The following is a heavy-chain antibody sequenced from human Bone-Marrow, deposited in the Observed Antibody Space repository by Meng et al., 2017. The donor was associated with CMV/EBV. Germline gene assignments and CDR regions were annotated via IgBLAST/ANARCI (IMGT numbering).Heavy chain of an antibody. CDR1: GFTFSGSA. D-gene: IGHD3-10*01. J-gene: IGHJ6*02. V-gene: IGHV3-73*01. CDR3: TRITMVRGVITTRSGMDV. Sequence: GGSLRLSCAASGFTFSGSAMHWVRQASGKGLEWVGRIRSKANSYATAYAVSVKGRFTISRAESTSTAYLQMNSLKTENTAVDHGTRITMVRGVITTRSGMDVWGQGTTVTVSS. CDR2: IRSKANSYAT.